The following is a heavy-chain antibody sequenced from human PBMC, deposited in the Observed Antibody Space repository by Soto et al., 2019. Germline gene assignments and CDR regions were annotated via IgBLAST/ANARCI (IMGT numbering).Heavy chain of an antibody. Sequence: QITLKESGPTLVKPTQTLTLTCSFSGFSLSTSGVGVGWIRQPPGKALEWLALIYWDNDKRYSPSLKSRLTITKDTSKNQVVLTMTNMDPVDTATYYCAHRSAVTTSAFPHFDYWGQGTLVTVSS. CDR3: AHRSAVTTSAFPHFDY. J-gene: IGHJ4*02. CDR2: IYWDNDK. V-gene: IGHV2-5*02. CDR1: GFSLSTSGVG. D-gene: IGHD4-17*01.